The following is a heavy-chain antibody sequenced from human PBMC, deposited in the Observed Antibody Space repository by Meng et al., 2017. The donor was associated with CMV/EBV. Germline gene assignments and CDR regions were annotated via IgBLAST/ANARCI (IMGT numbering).Heavy chain of an antibody. CDR2: ISAYNGNT. Sequence: ASVKVSCKASGYTFTSYGISWVRQAPGQGLEWMGWISAYNGNTNYAQKLQGRVTMTTDTSTSTAYMELRSLRSDDTAVYYCVRDLRLAVFLEWLQGMDVWGQGTTVTVSS. V-gene: IGHV1-18*01. D-gene: IGHD3-3*01. CDR3: VRDLRLAVFLEWLQGMDV. J-gene: IGHJ6*02. CDR1: GYTFTSYG.